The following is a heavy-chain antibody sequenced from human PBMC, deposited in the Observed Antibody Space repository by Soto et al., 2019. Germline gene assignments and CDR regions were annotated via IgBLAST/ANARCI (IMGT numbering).Heavy chain of an antibody. CDR2: ISGSGGST. J-gene: IGHJ4*02. CDR1: DGSLSGYY. CDR3: AKGRRKGLEGEQWLGHYYFDY. V-gene: IGHV3-23*01. Sequence: SSETLSLTCAVHDGSLSGYYWSWIRQSPGKGLEWVSAISGSGGSTYYADSVKGRFTISRDNSKNTLYLQMNSLRAEDTAVYYCAKGRRKGLEGEQWLGHYYFDYWGQGTLVTVSS. D-gene: IGHD6-19*01.